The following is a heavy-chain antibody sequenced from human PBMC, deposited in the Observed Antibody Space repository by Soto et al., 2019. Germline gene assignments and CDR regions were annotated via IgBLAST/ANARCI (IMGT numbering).Heavy chain of an antibody. CDR2: MNPNSGNT. V-gene: IGHV1-8*01. J-gene: IGHJ6*02. CDR1: GYTFTSYD. D-gene: IGHD6-19*01. Sequence: ASVEVSCKXSGYTFTSYDINWVRQATGQGLEWMGWMNPNSGNTGYAQKFQGRVTMTRNTSISTAYMELSSLRSEDTAVYYCARWVRPIAVAGPSYYYYGMDVWGQGTTVTVSS. CDR3: ARWVRPIAVAGPSYYYYGMDV.